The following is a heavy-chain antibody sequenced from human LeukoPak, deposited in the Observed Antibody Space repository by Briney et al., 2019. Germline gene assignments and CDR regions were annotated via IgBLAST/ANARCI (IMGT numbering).Heavy chain of an antibody. V-gene: IGHV3-30*02. CDR1: GFTFSNYG. Sequence: PGGSPRLSCAASGFTFSNYGMHWVRQAPGKGLEWVAFIRYDGNNKYYADSVKGRFTISRDNSKNTLYLQMNSLRAEDTAVYYCAKDGVAFDIWGQGTMVTVSS. J-gene: IGHJ3*02. CDR3: AKDGVAFDI. D-gene: IGHD3-16*01. CDR2: IRYDGNNK.